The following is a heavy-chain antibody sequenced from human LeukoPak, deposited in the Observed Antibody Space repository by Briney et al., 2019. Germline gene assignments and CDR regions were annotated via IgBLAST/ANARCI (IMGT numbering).Heavy chain of an antibody. V-gene: IGHV4-39*01. CDR1: EGSISSSTYY. CDR2: IYYSGST. CDR3: ARHSRGPAAGPAFDY. J-gene: IGHJ4*02. D-gene: IGHD6-13*01. Sequence: SETLSLTCTVSEGSISSSTYYWGWIRQPPGKGLEWIGSIYYSGSTYYNPSLKSRVTISVDTSKNQFSLSSATAADTAVYYCARHSRGPAAGPAFDYWGQGTLVTVSS.